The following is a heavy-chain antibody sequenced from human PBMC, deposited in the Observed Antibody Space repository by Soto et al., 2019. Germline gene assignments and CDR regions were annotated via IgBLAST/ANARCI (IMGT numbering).Heavy chain of an antibody. D-gene: IGHD3-10*01. CDR2: IKSKTDGGTT. J-gene: IGHJ6*02. V-gene: IGHV3-15*07. CDR1: GFTFSNAW. CDR3: TPNTPPGLRWFGESGYYYGMDV. Sequence: GGSLRLSCAASGFTFSNAWMNWVRQAPGKGLEWVGRIKSKTDGGTTDYAAPVKGRFTISRDDSKNTLYLQMNSLKTEDTAVYYCTPNTPPGLRWFGESGYYYGMDVWGQGTTVTVSS.